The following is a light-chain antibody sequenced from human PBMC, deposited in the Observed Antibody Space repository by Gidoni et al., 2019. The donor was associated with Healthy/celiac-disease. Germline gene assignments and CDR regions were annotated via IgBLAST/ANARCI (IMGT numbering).Light chain of an antibody. Sequence: IVLPQSPGTLSLSPVERATLSCRASQSVSSSYLAWYQQKPGQAPRLLIYGASSRATGIPDRCSGSGSGTDFTLTISRLEPEDFAVYYCQQYGSSPRTFGQGTKVEIK. CDR3: QQYGSSPRT. CDR2: GAS. V-gene: IGKV3-20*01. CDR1: QSVSSSY. J-gene: IGKJ1*01.